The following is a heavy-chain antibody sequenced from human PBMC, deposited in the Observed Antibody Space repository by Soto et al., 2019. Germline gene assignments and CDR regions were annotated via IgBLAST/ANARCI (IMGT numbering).Heavy chain of an antibody. Sequence: SETLSLTCTVSGSSIRTYYWSWIRQPPGKGLEYIGYIYYSGSTNYNPSLKSRVTISVNTSKNQFSLKLSSVTAAGTAVYYCARQGGCSGGICYLKEAFDVWGQGTMVTVSS. CDR1: GSSIRTYY. V-gene: IGHV4-59*08. D-gene: IGHD2-15*01. J-gene: IGHJ3*01. CDR3: ARQGGCSGGICYLKEAFDV. CDR2: IYYSGST.